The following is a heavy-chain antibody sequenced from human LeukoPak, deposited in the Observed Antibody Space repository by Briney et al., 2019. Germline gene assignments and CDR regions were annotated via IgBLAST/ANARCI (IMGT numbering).Heavy chain of an antibody. V-gene: IGHV4-4*07. J-gene: IGHJ3*02. Sequence: SETLSLTCTVSGGSISSYYWSWIRQPAGKGLEWIGRIYTSGSTNYNPSLKSRVTMSVDTSKNQFSLKLSSVTAADTAVYYCARDYGDYEFGAFDIWGQGTMVTASS. CDR3: ARDYGDYEFGAFDI. D-gene: IGHD4-17*01. CDR1: GGSISSYY. CDR2: IYTSGST.